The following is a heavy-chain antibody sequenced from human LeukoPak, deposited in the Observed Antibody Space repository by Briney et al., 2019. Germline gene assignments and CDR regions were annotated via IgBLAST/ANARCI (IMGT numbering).Heavy chain of an antibody. Sequence: GASVKVSCKASGYTFTSYGISWVRQAPGQGLEWMGWMNPNSGNTGYAQKFQGRVTMTRNTSISTAYMELSSLRSEDTDVYYCARGGSVSRTIFGVVPLRNGLDPWGQGTLVTVSS. V-gene: IGHV1-8*02. CDR1: GYTFTSYG. CDR2: MNPNSGNT. D-gene: IGHD3-3*01. CDR3: ARGGSVSRTIFGVVPLRNGLDP. J-gene: IGHJ5*02.